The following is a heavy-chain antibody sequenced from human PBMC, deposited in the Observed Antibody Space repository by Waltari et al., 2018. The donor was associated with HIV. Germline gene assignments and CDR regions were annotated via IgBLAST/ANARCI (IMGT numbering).Heavy chain of an antibody. J-gene: IGHJ6*02. Sequence: QVQLEESGGGVVQSGRSLRLTCVASGFNFSTLGLPWVRQAPGKGLEWVAVISYDGHNKQYADSVKGRFTISRDNSNSTLFLQMSSLRPDDTAVYYCAKDLVTRGFFYFYGMHVWGQGTTVTVSS. CDR2: ISYDGHNK. CDR1: GFNFSTLG. V-gene: IGHV3-30*18. D-gene: IGHD3-10*01. CDR3: AKDLVTRGFFYFYGMHV.